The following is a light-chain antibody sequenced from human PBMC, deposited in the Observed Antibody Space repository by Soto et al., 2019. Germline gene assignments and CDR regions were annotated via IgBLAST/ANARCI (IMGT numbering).Light chain of an antibody. CDR1: QSVSSN. J-gene: IGKJ5*01. V-gene: IGKV3-11*01. Sequence: IVMTQSPATLSVSPGERATLSCRASQSVSSNYLAWYQQKPGQAPRLLIYDASNRATGIPARFSGSGSGTDFTLTISSLEPEDFAVYYCQQRSNWPPTFGQGTRLENK. CDR2: DAS. CDR3: QQRSNWPPT.